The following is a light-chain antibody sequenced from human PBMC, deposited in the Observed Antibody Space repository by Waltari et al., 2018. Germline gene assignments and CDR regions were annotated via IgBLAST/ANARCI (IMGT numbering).Light chain of an antibody. V-gene: IGLV1-51*01. CDR1: GLNIRNSL. J-gene: IGLJ2*01. CDR2: DNH. Sequence: QSVFTQPTSASAARGPNGTVSRSLNGLNIRNSLVLWYHQLPGATPKLLIYDNHKRPSGIPDRFSASKSGTSATLDITGLQIGDESDYYCATWDNSLTAVVFGGGTKLTVL. CDR3: ATWDNSLTAVV.